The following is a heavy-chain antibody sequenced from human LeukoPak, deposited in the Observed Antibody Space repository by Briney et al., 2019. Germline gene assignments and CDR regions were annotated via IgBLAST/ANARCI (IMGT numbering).Heavy chain of an antibody. J-gene: IGHJ6*02. CDR3: VRFKAAAGRRYYYGMDV. V-gene: IGHV4-39*01. CDR2: IYYSGST. Sequence: PSETLSLTCTVSGGSISSSSYYWGWIRQPPGKGLEWIGSIYYSGSTYNKSSLKSRVTISVDTSKNQFSLKLSSVTAADTAVYYCVRFKAAAGRRYYYGMDVWGQGTTVPVSS. CDR1: GGSISSSSYY. D-gene: IGHD6-13*01.